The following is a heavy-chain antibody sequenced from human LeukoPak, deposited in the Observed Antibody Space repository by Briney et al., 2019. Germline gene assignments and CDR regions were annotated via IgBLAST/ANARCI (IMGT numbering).Heavy chain of an antibody. CDR2: INYNGAIT. CDR3: ARDRLGPSFSVSHFDL. Sequence: GGSLRLSCAVSGITLSNYGMNWVRRAPGKGLEWLCAINYNGAITDYADSVKGRFTISRDNAKTSLYLRMDSLRAEDTALYYCARDRLGPSFSVSHFDLWGQGTLVTVSS. D-gene: IGHD3-3*02. J-gene: IGHJ4*02. CDR1: GITLSNYG. V-gene: IGHV3-20*04.